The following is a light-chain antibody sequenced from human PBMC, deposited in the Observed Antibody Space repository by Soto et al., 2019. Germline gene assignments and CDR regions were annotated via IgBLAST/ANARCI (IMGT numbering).Light chain of an antibody. CDR2: DAS. J-gene: IGKJ4*01. CDR3: QQYNSYSPLT. Sequence: DIHMTQSPSTLSASVGDRVTITCRASQSISSWLAWYQQKPGKAPKLLIYDASSLESGVPSRFSGSGPGTEFTLTISSLQPDDFATYYCQQYNSYSPLTFGGGTKV. V-gene: IGKV1-5*01. CDR1: QSISSW.